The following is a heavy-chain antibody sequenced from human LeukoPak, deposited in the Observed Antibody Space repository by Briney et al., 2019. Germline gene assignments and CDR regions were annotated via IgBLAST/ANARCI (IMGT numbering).Heavy chain of an antibody. CDR2: ICYTGNK. V-gene: IGHV4-39*01. CDR3: ARRPHDDFWSGYDY. D-gene: IGHD3-3*01. J-gene: IGHJ4*02. Sequence: SETLSLTCTVSGGSISSSSYYWGWIRQPPGKGLEWIGSICYTGNKYYNPSLKSRVTISVDTSKNQFSLILSSVTAADTAVYYCARRPHDDFWSGYDYWGQGTLVTVSS. CDR1: GGSISSSSYY.